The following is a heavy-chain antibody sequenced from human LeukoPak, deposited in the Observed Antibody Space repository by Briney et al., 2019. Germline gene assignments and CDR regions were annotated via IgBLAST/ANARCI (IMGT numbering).Heavy chain of an antibody. D-gene: IGHD4-23*01. J-gene: IGHJ4*02. CDR3: ARGSAVVGGGGPLFDY. Sequence: ASVKVSCKASGYTFTGYYIHWVRQAPGQGFEWMGWIHPNSGATGYAQNFQGRVTMTRDTSISTAYMELNRLRSDDTAVYYCARGSAVVGGGGPLFDYWGQGTLVTVSS. CDR2: IHPNSGAT. CDR1: GYTFTGYY. V-gene: IGHV1-2*02.